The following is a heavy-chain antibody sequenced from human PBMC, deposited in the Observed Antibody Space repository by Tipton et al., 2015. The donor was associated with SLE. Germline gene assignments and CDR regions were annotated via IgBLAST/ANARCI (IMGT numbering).Heavy chain of an antibody. V-gene: IGHV4-59*07. Sequence: TLSLTCTVSGGSINNYYWSWIRQPPGKGLECLGYVFYSGSSDFYRAHYSPSLMSRVIISVDSSKNQFSLRLTSVTAADTAVYYCAKYFYDATGYQSVDSWGQGALVTVSS. CDR1: GGSINNYY. J-gene: IGHJ4*02. D-gene: IGHD3-22*01. CDR3: AKYFYDATGYQSVDS. CDR2: VFYSGSSDFYRA.